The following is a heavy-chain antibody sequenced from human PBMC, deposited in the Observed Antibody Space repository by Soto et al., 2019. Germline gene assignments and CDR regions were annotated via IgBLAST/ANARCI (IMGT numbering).Heavy chain of an antibody. J-gene: IGHJ4*02. D-gene: IGHD2-15*01. CDR3: ARVICSGGSCYLDY. Sequence: PSEILSLTCTVSGGSISSYYWSWIRQPPGKGLEWIGYIYYSGSTNYNPSLKSRVTISVDTSKNQFSLKLSSVTAADTAVYYCARVICSGGSCYLDYWGQGTLVTVSS. CDR1: GGSISSYY. CDR2: IYYSGST. V-gene: IGHV4-59*01.